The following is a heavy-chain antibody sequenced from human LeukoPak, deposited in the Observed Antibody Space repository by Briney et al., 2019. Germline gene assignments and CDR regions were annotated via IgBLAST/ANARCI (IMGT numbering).Heavy chain of an antibody. Sequence: GASVKVSCKASGYTFTSYGISWVRQAPGQGLEWMGGIIPIFGTANYAQKFQGRVTITADESTSTAYMELSSLRSEDTAVYYCARVQRGYYYRNWFDPWGQGTLVTVSS. CDR3: ARVQRGYYYRNWFDP. V-gene: IGHV1-69*13. CDR1: GYTFTSYG. CDR2: IIPIFGTA. D-gene: IGHD3-22*01. J-gene: IGHJ5*02.